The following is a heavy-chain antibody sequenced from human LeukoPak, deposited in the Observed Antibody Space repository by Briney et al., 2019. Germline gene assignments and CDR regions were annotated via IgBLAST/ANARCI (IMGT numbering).Heavy chain of an antibody. Sequence: SETLSLTCTVSGGSISSYYWSWIRQPPGKGLEWIGYIYYSGSTNYNPSLKSRVTISVDTSKNQFTLKLSSVTAADTAVYYCASLTYYYDSSGHTEYWGQGALVTVSS. CDR1: GGSISSYY. D-gene: IGHD3-22*01. CDR3: ASLTYYYDSSGHTEY. J-gene: IGHJ4*02. V-gene: IGHV4-59*12. CDR2: IYYSGST.